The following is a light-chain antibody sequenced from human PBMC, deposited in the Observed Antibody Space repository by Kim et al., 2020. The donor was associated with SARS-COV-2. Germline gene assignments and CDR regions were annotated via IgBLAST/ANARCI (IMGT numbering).Light chain of an antibody. CDR1: ELPKQY. V-gene: IGLV3-25*03. CDR3: QSADSTGTYVV. CDR2: KDS. J-gene: IGLJ2*01. Sequence: SYELTQPPSVSVSPGQTARITCSGNELPKQYAYWYQQKPGQAPVLVMHKDSERPSGVPERFSGSTSGTTVTFTISGVQAEDEADYYCQSADSTGTYVVFGGGTQLTVL.